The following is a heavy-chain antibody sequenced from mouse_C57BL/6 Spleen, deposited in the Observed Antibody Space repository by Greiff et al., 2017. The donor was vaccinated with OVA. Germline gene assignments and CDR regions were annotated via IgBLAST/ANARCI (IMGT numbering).Heavy chain of an antibody. CDR2: IYPRDGSN. J-gene: IGHJ4*01. V-gene: IGHV1-85*01. D-gene: IGHD3-1*01. Sequence: VQLQQSGPELVKPGASVKLSCKASGYTFTSYDINWAKQRPGQGLEWIGWIYPRDGSNKYTEKFKGKATLTLDTYSSTAYMELHSLTSEDSAVYFCARSGYYSMDYWGQGTSVTVSS. CDR3: ARSGYYSMDY. CDR1: GYTFTSYD.